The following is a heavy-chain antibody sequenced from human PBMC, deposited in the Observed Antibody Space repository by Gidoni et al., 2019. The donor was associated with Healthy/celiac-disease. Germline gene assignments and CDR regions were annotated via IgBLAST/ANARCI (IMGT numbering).Heavy chain of an antibody. D-gene: IGHD3-16*01. J-gene: IGHJ4*02. CDR3: ARRADGYNGGLDY. CDR1: GYSFTSYW. V-gene: IGHV5-51*03. CDR2: IYPGDSET. Sequence: EVQLVQSGAEVKKPGESLKVSCKGSGYSFTSYWIGGVSQMPGKGREGMGLIYPGDSETRYSPSFQGQVTISADKSISNAYLQWSSLKASDTAMYYGARRADGYNGGLDYWGQGTLVTVSS.